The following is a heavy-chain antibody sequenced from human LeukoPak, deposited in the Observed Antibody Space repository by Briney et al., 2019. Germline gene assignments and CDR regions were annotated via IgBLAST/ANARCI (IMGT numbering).Heavy chain of an antibody. CDR3: ARDGYSGSSLFDY. J-gene: IGHJ4*02. Sequence: PSETLSLTCTGSGGSINSHFWSWIRQPPGKGLEWIGYIHSTGGTNYNPSLKSRVTISVDTSRNQFSLKLSSVTAADTAVYYCARDGYSGSSLFDYWGQGALVTVSS. V-gene: IGHV4-59*11. CDR2: IHSTGGT. D-gene: IGHD1-26*01. CDR1: GGSINSHF.